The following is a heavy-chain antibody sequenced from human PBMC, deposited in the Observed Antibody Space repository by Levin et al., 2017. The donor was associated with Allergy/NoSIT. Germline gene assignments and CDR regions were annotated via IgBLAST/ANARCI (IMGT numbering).Heavy chain of an antibody. CDR2: IIPIFGTA. CDR1: GGTFSSYA. V-gene: IGHV1-69*06. J-gene: IGHJ4*02. Sequence: WASVKVSCKASGGTFSSYAISWVRQAPGQGLEWMGGIIPIFGTANYAQKFQGRVTIPADKSTSTAYMGLSSLRSEDTAVYYCAWGELRYFDWLLSAFDYWGQGTLVTVSS. D-gene: IGHD3-9*01. CDR3: AWGELRYFDWLLSAFDY.